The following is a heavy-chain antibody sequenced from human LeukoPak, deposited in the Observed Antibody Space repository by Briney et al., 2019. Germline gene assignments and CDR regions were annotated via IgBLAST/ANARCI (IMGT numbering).Heavy chain of an antibody. J-gene: IGHJ4*02. V-gene: IGHV3-23*01. Sequence: GGSLRLSCAASGFTFTNYAMTWVRQAPGKGLEWVSSISASGVMTYYADSVKGRFTVSRDNSKNSLYLQMSSLTAADTAVYYCAKDRSIGTYYTFDHWGQGTLVTVSS. CDR2: ISASGVMT. CDR1: GFTFTNYA. CDR3: AKDRSIGTYYTFDH. D-gene: IGHD1-26*01.